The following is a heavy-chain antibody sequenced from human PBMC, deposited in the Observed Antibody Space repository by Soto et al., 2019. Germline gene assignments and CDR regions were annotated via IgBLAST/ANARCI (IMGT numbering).Heavy chain of an antibody. CDR2: ISGSGGST. Sequence: GGSLRLSCAASGFTFRSYAMSWVRQAPGKGLEWVSAISGSGGSTYYADSVKGRFTISRDNSKNTLYLQMNSLRAEDTAVYYCAKDPQAGIAAAGTEDDYWGQGTLVTVSS. J-gene: IGHJ4*02. D-gene: IGHD6-13*01. CDR1: GFTFRSYA. V-gene: IGHV3-23*01. CDR3: AKDPQAGIAAAGTEDDY.